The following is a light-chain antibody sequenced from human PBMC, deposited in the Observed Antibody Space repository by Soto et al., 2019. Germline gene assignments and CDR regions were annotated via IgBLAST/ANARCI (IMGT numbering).Light chain of an antibody. CDR2: EGH. V-gene: IGLV2-23*01. CDR1: SGFVGSFSL. J-gene: IGLJ1*01. Sequence: QSALALPASVSGAPGPSITLSCTGTSGFVGSFSLVSWYLQHPGKAPQVMISEGHRRPSGVPDRFSGSTSVNSASLTISGLQADDEADYYCCLYIGATTYVFGTGTKLTVL. CDR3: CLYIGATTYV.